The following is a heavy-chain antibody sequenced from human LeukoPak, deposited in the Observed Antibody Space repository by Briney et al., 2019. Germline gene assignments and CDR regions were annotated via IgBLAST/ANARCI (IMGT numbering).Heavy chain of an antibody. CDR2: IYSGGST. CDR1: GFTVSSNY. V-gene: IGHV3-53*01. CDR3: ARDRVFPPDAFDI. J-gene: IGHJ3*02. Sequence: GGSLRLSCAASGFTVSSNYMSWVRQAPGKGLEWVSVIYSGGSTYYADSVTGRFTISRDNSKNTLYLQMNSLRAEDTAVYYCARDRVFPPDAFDIWGQGTMVTVSS. D-gene: IGHD2-21*01.